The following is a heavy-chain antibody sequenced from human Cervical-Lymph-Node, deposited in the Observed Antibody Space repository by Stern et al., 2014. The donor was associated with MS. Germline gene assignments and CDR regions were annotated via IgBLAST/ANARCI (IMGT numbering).Heavy chain of an antibody. J-gene: IGHJ4*02. CDR1: GYTFTAYY. CDR2: INPNGGAT. V-gene: IGHV1-2*06. Sequence: VQLLESGAEVKKPGASVKVSCKASGYTFTAYYMHWVRQAPGQGLEWMGRINPNGGATYYAQNVQGRVTMTRDTSISTAYMDLSRLISDDTAIYYCAREGRPRPGLGVHWGQGTLVTVSS. CDR3: AREGRPRPGLGVH. D-gene: IGHD6-19*01.